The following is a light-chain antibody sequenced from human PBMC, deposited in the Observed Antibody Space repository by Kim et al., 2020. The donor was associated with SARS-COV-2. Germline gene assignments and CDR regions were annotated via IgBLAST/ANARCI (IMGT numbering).Light chain of an antibody. J-gene: IGLJ3*02. CDR1: TSYLGSYD. CDR2: GDR. CDR3: QSYDSSLSDSWV. V-gene: IGLV1-40*01. Sequence: QRVTNDCTGSTSYLGSYDVHWYRHLPGTAPKLLIYGDRNRPSGVPDRFSGSKSDTSASLAITGLQAEDEADYYCQSYDSSLSDSWVFGGGTQLTVL.